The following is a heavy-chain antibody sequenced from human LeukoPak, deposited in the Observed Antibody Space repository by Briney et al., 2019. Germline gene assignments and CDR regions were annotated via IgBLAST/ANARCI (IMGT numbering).Heavy chain of an antibody. V-gene: IGHV1-2*06. CDR1: GYTFTGYY. CDR2: INPNAGGT. J-gene: IGHJ4*02. D-gene: IGHD4-17*01. Sequence: ASVKVSCKASGYTFTGYYLNWVRQAPGQGLEWVGRINPNAGGTNYAQNFQGRVTLTRDTSISTAYMELTRLTSDDTAVYYCARGLHGDYVDFWGQGTLVTVSS. CDR3: ARGLHGDYVDF.